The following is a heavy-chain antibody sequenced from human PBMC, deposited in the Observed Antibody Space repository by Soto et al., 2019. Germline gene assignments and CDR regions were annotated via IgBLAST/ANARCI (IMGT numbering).Heavy chain of an antibody. V-gene: IGHV3-30*18. CDR3: AKDLRGATTPVDY. CDR2: ISYDGSNK. J-gene: IGHJ4*02. Sequence: GGSLRLSCAASGFAFSSYGMHWVRQAPGKGLEWVAVISYDGSNKYYADSVKGRFTISRDNSKNTLYLQMNSLRAEDTAVYYCAKDLRGATTPVDYWGQGTLVTVSS. CDR1: GFAFSSYG. D-gene: IGHD1-26*01.